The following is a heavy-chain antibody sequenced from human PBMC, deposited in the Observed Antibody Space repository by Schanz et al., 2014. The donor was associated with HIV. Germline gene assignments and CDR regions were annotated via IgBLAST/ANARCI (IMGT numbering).Heavy chain of an antibody. CDR2: ISWNSGSI. V-gene: IGHV3-9*01. J-gene: IGHJ6*02. D-gene: IGHD2-15*01. CDR1: GFTFDDYA. CDR3: AKPYCSGGSCPALPAGGMDV. Sequence: EVQLLESGGGLVQPGGSLRLSCAASGFTFDDYAMHWVRQAPGKGLEWVSGISWNSGSIGYVDSVKGRFTISRDNARNSLYLQMNSLRAEDTALYYCAKPYCSGGSCPALPAGGMDVWGQGTTVTVSS.